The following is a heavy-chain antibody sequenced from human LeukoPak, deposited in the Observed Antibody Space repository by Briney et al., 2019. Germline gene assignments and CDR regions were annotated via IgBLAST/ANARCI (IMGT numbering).Heavy chain of an antibody. CDR3: AIHTYYYGAGSYYSTALDY. Sequence: ASVKVSCKASGYTFTSYYMHWVRQAPGQGLEWMGIINPSGGSTSYAQKFHGRVTLTRDESTSTVYMELSSLRSEDTAVYYCAIHTYYYGAGSYYSTALDYWGQGALVTVSS. V-gene: IGHV1-46*03. CDR1: GYTFTSYY. CDR2: INPSGGST. J-gene: IGHJ4*02. D-gene: IGHD3-10*01.